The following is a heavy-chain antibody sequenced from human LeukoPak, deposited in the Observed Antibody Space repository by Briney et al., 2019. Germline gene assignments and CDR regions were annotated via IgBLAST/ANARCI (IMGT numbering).Heavy chain of an antibody. V-gene: IGHV4-39*07. J-gene: IGHJ4*02. CDR2: IYYSGST. CDR3: AREGRGSYYNS. CDR1: GGSISSSSYY. D-gene: IGHD1-26*01. Sequence: SETLSLTCTVSGGSISSSSYYWGWIRQPPGKGLEWIGSIYYSGSTYYNPSLKSRVTISVDTSKNQFSLKLSSVTAADTAVYYCAREGRGSYYNSWGQGTLVTVSS.